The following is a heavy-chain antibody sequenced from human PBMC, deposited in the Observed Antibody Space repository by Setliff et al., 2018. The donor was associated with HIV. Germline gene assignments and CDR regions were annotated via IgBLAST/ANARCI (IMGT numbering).Heavy chain of an antibody. J-gene: IGHJ3*01. CDR3: AKGMVGATWGTDAFDL. Sequence: GESLRLSCAASGFIFSKSCMSWVRQAPGQGLEWVATIKQDESEMQYVDSVKGRFTVSSDNAKNSLYLQLNSLTVEDTALYYCAKGMVGATWGTDAFDLWGQGTMVTVSS. D-gene: IGHD1-26*01. CDR2: IKQDESEM. V-gene: IGHV3-7*03. CDR1: GFIFSKSC.